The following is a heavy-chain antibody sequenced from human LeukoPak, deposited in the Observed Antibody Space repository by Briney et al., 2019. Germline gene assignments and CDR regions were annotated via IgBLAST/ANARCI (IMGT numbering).Heavy chain of an antibody. D-gene: IGHD5-24*01. CDR3: TRHADSRDGYFPDY. CDR2: IRSKANSYAT. J-gene: IGHJ4*02. Sequence: GGSLRLSCAASGFTFSGSATHWVRQASGKGLEWVGRIRSKANSYATAYAASVKGRFTISRDDSKNTAYLQMNSLKTEDTAVYYCTRHADSRDGYFPDYWGQGTLVTVSS. V-gene: IGHV3-73*01. CDR1: GFTFSGSA.